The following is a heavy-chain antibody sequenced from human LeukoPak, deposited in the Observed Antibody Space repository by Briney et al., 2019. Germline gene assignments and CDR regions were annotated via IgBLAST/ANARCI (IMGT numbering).Heavy chain of an antibody. V-gene: IGHV3-33*06. J-gene: IGHJ4*02. CDR2: IWYDGSNK. Sequence: GGSLRLSCAASGFTFSSYGMHWARQAPGKGLEWVAVIWYDGSNKYYADSVKGRFTISRDNSKNTLYLQMNSLRAEDTAVYYCAKLPGKIQLWPADYWGQGTLVTVSS. CDR1: GFTFSSYG. CDR3: AKLPGKIQLWPADY. D-gene: IGHD5-18*01.